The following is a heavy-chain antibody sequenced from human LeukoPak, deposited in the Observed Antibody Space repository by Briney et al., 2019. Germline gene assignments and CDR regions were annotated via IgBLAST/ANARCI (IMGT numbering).Heavy chain of an antibody. CDR3: APGYYETFEK. CDR2: ISDTGTT. V-gene: IGHV4-59*01. J-gene: IGHJ4*02. Sequence: SETLSLTCTVSGGSISSYYWNWIRQPPGKGPEWIGCISDTGTTKYNPAFKSRVTISVDTSKNQFSLKLTSVTAADTAVYFCAPGYYETFEKWGQGTLVSVSS. D-gene: IGHD3-22*01. CDR1: GGSISSYY.